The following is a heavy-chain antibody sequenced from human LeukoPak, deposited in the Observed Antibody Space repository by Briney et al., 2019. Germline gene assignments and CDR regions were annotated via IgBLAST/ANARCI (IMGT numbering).Heavy chain of an antibody. Sequence: SETLSLTCTVSGGSISSGDYYWSWIRQPPGKGLEWIGYIYHTGSTYYNSSLESRVTISLDTSKNQFSLKLSSLTAADTAVYYCARNSDFSFDYRGQGTLVTVSS. D-gene: IGHD3-3*01. V-gene: IGHV4-30-4*01. J-gene: IGHJ4*02. CDR3: ARNSDFSFDY. CDR2: IYHTGST. CDR1: GGSISSGDYY.